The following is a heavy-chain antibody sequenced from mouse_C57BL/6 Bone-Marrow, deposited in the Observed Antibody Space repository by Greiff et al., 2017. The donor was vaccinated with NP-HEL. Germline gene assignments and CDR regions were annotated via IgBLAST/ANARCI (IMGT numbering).Heavy chain of an antibody. CDR1: GFTFSDYY. CDR2: ISNGGGST. V-gene: IGHV5-12*01. J-gene: IGHJ1*03. Sequence: EVQLQQSGGGLVQPGGSLKLSCAASGFTFSDYYMYWVRQIPEKRLEWVAYISNGGGSTYYPDTVKGRFTFYRDNAKNTLYLQMSRLKSEDTAMYYCATQWYFDVWGTGTTVTVSS. CDR3: ATQWYFDV.